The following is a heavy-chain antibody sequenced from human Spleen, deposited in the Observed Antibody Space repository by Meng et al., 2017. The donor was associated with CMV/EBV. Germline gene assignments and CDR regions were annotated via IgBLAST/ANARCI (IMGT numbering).Heavy chain of an antibody. CDR2: INPGSGAT. CDR1: GYIFTAYY. Sequence: CKTSGYIFTAYYLHWGRQAPGHGLEWLGWINPGSGATKYAQKFQGRVTMTRDTSITTAYMELDSLGSDDTAVYYCARKVILFKGWFDSWGQGTLVTVSS. D-gene: IGHD2/OR15-2a*01. CDR3: ARKVILFKGWFDS. V-gene: IGHV1-2*02. J-gene: IGHJ5*01.